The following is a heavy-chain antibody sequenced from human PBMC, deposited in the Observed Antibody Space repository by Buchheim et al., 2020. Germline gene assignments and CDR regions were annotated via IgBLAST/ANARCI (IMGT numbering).Heavy chain of an antibody. V-gene: IGHV3-30*03. CDR3: ATGYCSSTSCYTKYQYMDV. Sequence: QVQLVESGGGVVQPGESLRLSCAASGFSFSSSGMHWVRQAPGKGLEWVAVISYDVSKKYYADSVKGRFTISRDNSKNTLYLPMNSLRAEDTAVYYCATGYCSSTSCYTKYQYMDVWGKGTT. CDR1: GFSFSSSG. D-gene: IGHD2-2*02. CDR2: ISYDVSKK. J-gene: IGHJ6*03.